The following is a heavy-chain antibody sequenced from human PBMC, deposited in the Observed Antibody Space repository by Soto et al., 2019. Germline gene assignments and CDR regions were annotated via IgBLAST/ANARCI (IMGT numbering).Heavy chain of an antibody. Sequence: QVQLVQSGAEVKKPGASVKVSCKASGYSFTSYDMNWVRQAPGQGLEWMGWVNPNSGDTDYAQKFQDRATMTTDTSIRAAYMELSSLRSEHTAGYCCARVSFMAPVTGAEVFVFWGQGTMVTFSS. CDR2: VNPNSGDT. V-gene: IGHV1-8*01. J-gene: IGHJ3*01. D-gene: IGHD2-21*02. CDR1: GYSFTSYD. CDR3: ARVSFMAPVTGAEVFVF.